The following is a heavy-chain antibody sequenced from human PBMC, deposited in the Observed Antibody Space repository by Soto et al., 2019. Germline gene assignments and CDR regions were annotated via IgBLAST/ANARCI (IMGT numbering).Heavy chain of an antibody. J-gene: IGHJ4*02. CDR1: GFTFSSYG. CDR3: AKKRYYDSSGYAGVDY. D-gene: IGHD3-22*01. V-gene: IGHV3-30*18. CDR2: ISYDGSNK. Sequence: QVQLVESGGGVVQPGRSLRLSCAASGFTFSSYGMHWVRQAPGKGLEWGAVISYDGSNKYYADSVKGRFTISRDNSKNTLYLQMNSLRAEDTAVSYCAKKRYYDSSGYAGVDYWGQGTLVTVSS.